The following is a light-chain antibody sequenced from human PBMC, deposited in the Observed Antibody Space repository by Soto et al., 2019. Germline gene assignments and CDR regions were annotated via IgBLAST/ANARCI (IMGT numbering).Light chain of an antibody. Sequence: QSVLTQPPSLSGAPGQRVTISCTGSISNMGAGHDVHWYQQLPGTAPKLLTYGNSNLPSGVPDRFSGSKSGTSASLAITGLQAEDEADYYCQSYDSSLSGSEVFGTGTKVTVL. CDR2: GNS. J-gene: IGLJ1*01. V-gene: IGLV1-40*01. CDR1: ISNMGAGHD. CDR3: QSYDSSLSGSEV.